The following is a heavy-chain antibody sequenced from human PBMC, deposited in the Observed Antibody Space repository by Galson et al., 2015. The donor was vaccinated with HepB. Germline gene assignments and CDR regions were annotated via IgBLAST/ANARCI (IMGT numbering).Heavy chain of an antibody. D-gene: IGHD3/OR15-3a*01. J-gene: IGHJ4*02. CDR3: AHMDLGLASFAY. Sequence: PALVTPTQTLTLTCTFSGFSLNSRGVGVGWIRQPPGKALEWLALIFLDDDQRYTPPLKSRLSVTKATSKTQVVLKLTSVDPVDTATYYCAHMDLGLASFAYWGQGTLVTVSS. V-gene: IGHV2-5*02. CDR2: IFLDDDQ. CDR1: GFSLNSRGVG.